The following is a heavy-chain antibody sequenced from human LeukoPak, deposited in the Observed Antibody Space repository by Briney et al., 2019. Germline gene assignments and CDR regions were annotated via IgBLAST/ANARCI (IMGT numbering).Heavy chain of an antibody. CDR2: ISSSSTYI. CDR1: GFTFSSYS. Sequence: SGGSLRLSCAASGFTFSSYSMNWVRQAPGKGLEWVSSISSSSTYIYYADSVKGRFTISRDNAKNSLYLQMNSPRAEDTAVYYCARASPYYYVMDVWGQGTTVTVSS. V-gene: IGHV3-21*01. J-gene: IGHJ6*02. CDR3: ARASPYYYVMDV.